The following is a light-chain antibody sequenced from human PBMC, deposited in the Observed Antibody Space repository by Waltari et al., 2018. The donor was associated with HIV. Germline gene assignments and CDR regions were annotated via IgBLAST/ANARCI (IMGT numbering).Light chain of an antibody. J-gene: IGKJ4*01. CDR2: WAS. Sequence: IVMTQSPDSLPVSLGERATINCRSSRTLYFNSNNQNYLAWYQQKPGQSPKVLMYWASTRASGVPGRFSGSGSGTDFNLTISSLQADDVAVYYCQQYYTIDSTFGGGTKVEIK. CDR1: RTLYFNSNNQNY. CDR3: QQYYTIDST. V-gene: IGKV4-1*01.